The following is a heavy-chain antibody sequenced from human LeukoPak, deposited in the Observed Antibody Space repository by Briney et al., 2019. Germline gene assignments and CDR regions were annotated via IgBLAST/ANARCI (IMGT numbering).Heavy chain of an antibody. CDR1: GFIFSESA. V-gene: IGHV3-30*18. CDR3: AKRVKRSAHFDY. Sequence: GGSLRLSCEASGFIFSESAMNWVRQAPGKGLEWVAVISYDGSNKYYADSVKGRFTISRDNSKNTLYLQMNSLRAEDTAVYYCAKRVKRSAHFDYWGQGTLVTVSS. J-gene: IGHJ4*02. CDR2: ISYDGSNK.